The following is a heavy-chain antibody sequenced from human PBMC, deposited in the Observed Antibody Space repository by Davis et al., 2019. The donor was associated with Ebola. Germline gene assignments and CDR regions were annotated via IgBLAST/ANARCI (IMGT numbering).Heavy chain of an antibody. Sequence: GESLKISCTASGFTFGDYAMSWFRQAPGKGLEWVGFIRSKAYGGTTEYAASVKGRFTISRDDSKSIAYLQMNSLKTEDTAVYYCTRDRGSYDSSLSAQHWGQGTLVTVSS. CDR3: TRDRGSYDSSLSAQH. D-gene: IGHD3-22*01. CDR2: IRSKAYGGTT. V-gene: IGHV3-49*03. J-gene: IGHJ1*01. CDR1: GFTFGDYA.